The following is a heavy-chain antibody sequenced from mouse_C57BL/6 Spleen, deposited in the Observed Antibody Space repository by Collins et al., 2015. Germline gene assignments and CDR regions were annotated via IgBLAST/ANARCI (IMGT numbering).Heavy chain of an antibody. CDR1: G. D-gene: IGHD1-1*01. J-gene: IGHJ1*03. Sequence: GMSWVKQAPGKGLKWMGWINTYSGVPTYADDFKGRFAFSLQTSASTAYLQINNLKNEDTATYFCARSRHYYGSSYDWYFDVWGTGTTVTVSS. CDR2: INTYSGVP. CDR3: ARSRHYYGSSYDWYFDV. V-gene: IGHV9-3*01.